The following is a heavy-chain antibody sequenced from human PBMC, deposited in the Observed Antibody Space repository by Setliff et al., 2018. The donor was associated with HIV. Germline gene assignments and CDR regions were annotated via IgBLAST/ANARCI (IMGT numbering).Heavy chain of an antibody. J-gene: IGHJ1*01. CDR2: VNPSGGSI. CDR3: ARDPAPSSSASYFQH. V-gene: IGHV1-46*01. CDR1: GYTFTSYC. D-gene: IGHD6-6*01. Sequence: ASVKVSCKAFGYTFTSYCIHWVRQAPGQGLEWLGMVNPSGGSIAYAQRFQGRVTMTRDTSTNTVYMDLSGLRSDDTSVYYCARDPAPSSSASYFQHWGQGTPVTVSS.